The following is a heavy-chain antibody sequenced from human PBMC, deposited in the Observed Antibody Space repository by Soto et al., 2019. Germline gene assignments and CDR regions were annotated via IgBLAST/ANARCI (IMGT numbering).Heavy chain of an antibody. J-gene: IGHJ4*02. D-gene: IGHD2-21*02. Sequence: ASVKVSCKAAGYTFTRYAMHWVRQAPGQRLEWMGWINAGNGNTKYSQKFQGRVTITRDTSASTAYMELSSLRSEDMAVYYCARSIVVVTALDYWGQGTLVTVSS. V-gene: IGHV1-3*01. CDR1: GYTFTRYA. CDR3: ARSIVVVTALDY. CDR2: INAGNGNT.